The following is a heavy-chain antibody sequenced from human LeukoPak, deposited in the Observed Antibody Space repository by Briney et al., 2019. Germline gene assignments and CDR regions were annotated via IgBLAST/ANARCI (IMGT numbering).Heavy chain of an antibody. CDR3: ARFRDGVFSGGDYYNGMDV. J-gene: IGHJ6*02. CDR2: IWYDGSNK. D-gene: IGHD3-16*01. V-gene: IGHV3-33*01. Sequence: PGRSLRLSCAASGFTFSSFGMHWVRQAPDKGLEWVALIWYDGSNKHYADSVKGRYTISRDNSKNTLFLHMNSLRAEDTAVYFCARFRDGVFSGGDYYNGMDVWGQGTTVTVSS. CDR1: GFTFSSFG.